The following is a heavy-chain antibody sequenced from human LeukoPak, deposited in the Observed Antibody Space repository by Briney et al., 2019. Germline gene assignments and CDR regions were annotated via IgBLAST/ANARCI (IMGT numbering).Heavy chain of an antibody. D-gene: IGHD6-19*01. V-gene: IGHV3-30-3*01. Sequence: GGSLRLSCAASGFTFSSYVMHWVRQAPGKGLEWVAVISFDGSNKYYADSVKGRFTISRDNSKNTLYLQMNSLRAEDTAVYYCAKVLSIAVADDYWGQGTLVTVSS. J-gene: IGHJ4*02. CDR1: GFTFSSYV. CDR2: ISFDGSNK. CDR3: AKVLSIAVADDY.